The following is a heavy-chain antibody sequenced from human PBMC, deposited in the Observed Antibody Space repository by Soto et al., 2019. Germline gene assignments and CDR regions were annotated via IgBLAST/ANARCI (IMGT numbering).Heavy chain of an antibody. Sequence: EVQLVESGGGLVQPGGSLRLSCAASTFTFGSYWMHWVRQAPGQGLVWVSRINTGGTTTTYADSVKGRFTTSRDNAANTLYLQMNSLRAEDTAVYYCASVPTGKFGVWNYWGQGTLVTVSS. CDR2: INTGGTTT. J-gene: IGHJ4*02. CDR3: ASVPTGKFGVWNY. V-gene: IGHV3-74*01. D-gene: IGHD2-21*01. CDR1: TFTFGSYW.